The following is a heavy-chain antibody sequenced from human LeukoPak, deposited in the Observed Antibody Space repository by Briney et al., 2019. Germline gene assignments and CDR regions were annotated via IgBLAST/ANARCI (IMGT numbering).Heavy chain of an antibody. D-gene: IGHD2-2*01. J-gene: IGHJ4*02. CDR2: ISNSSSYI. Sequence: PGGSLRLSCAASGFTFSSYSMNWVRQAPGNGLEWVSSISNSSSYIYYADPVKGRFTISRYNAKNSLYLQMNSLRAEDTAVYYCARDACSSTSCYVDYWGQGTLVTVSS. CDR3: ARDACSSTSCYVDY. CDR1: GFTFSSYS. V-gene: IGHV3-21*01.